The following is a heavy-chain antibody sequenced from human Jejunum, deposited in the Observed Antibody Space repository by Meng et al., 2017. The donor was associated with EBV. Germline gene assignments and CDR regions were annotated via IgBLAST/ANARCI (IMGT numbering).Heavy chain of an antibody. CDR3: TATFHSDSSGRY. CDR2: IKSKTAGGTV. Sequence: EVHLVDAGVALVNPGGSRSLSCAASGFTFSNTWMAWVRQAPGKGLEWVGRIKSKTAGGTVDYAVPVIGRFSISRDDSKNTLYLQMNSLKTDDTAVYCCTATFHSDSSGRYWGQGTLVTVSS. V-gene: IGHV3-15*02. D-gene: IGHD3-22*01. CDR1: GFTFSNTW. J-gene: IGHJ4*02.